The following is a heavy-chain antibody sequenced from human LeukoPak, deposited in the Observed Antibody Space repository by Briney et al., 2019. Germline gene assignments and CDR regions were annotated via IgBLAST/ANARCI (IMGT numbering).Heavy chain of an antibody. V-gene: IGHV4-59*01. D-gene: IGHD6-19*01. CDR1: GGSISSYY. CDR3: ARTRSGWAIDY. CDR2: IYYSGST. Sequence: SETRSLTCTVSGGSISSYYWSWIRQPPGKGLEWIGYIYYSGSTNYNPSLKSRVTISVDTSKNQFSLKLSSVTAADTAVYYCARTRSGWAIDYWGQGTLVTVSS. J-gene: IGHJ4*02.